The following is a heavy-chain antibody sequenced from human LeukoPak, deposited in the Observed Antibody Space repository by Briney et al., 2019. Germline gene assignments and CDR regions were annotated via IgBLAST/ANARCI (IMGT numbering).Heavy chain of an antibody. CDR2: VSGGGTST. CDR3: AKRITVSAGFSFDY. D-gene: IGHD6-19*01. J-gene: IGHJ4*02. CDR1: GFSFSRFA. V-gene: IGHV3-23*01. Sequence: PGGSLRLSCVGSGFSFSRFAMSWVRQAPGKGLEWVSSVSGGGTSTWYADSVKGRFSISRDDSKNMQFLQMNSLRPEDTALYFCAKRITVSAGFSFDYWGQGILVTVSS.